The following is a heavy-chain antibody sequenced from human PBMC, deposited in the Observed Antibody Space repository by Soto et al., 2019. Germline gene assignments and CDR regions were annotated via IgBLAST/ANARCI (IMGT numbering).Heavy chain of an antibody. V-gene: IGHV1-69*01. CDR1: GGTFSNYA. Sequence: QVQLVQSGAEEKKPGSSVKVSCKASGGTFSNYAISWVRQAPGQGLEWMGGIIAILGKANYAEKFQGRVTITADESTSTAYMELSSLRSEDTAVYYCARERGGAIIVGVTGTFDVWGQGTLVTVSS. J-gene: IGHJ3*01. CDR2: IIAILGKA. CDR3: ARERGGAIIVGVTGTFDV. D-gene: IGHD3-22*01.